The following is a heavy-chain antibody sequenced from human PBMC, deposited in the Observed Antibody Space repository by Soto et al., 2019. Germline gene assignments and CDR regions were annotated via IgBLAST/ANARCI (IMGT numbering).Heavy chain of an antibody. V-gene: IGHV3-23*01. CDR2: ISGSGDST. CDR1: GFTFSSYA. J-gene: IGHJ4*02. Sequence: GGSLRLSCAASGFTFSSYAMSWVRQAPGKGLDWVSAISGSGDSTYYADSVKGRFTISRDNSNNTLYLQMNSLRAEDTAVYYCARALGYCSGGCFDYWGQGALVTVSS. D-gene: IGHD2-15*01. CDR3: ARALGYCSGGCFDY.